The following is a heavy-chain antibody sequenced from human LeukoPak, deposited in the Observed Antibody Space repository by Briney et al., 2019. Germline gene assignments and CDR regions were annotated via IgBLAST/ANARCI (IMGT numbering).Heavy chain of an antibody. CDR2: ISGSGGST. D-gene: IGHD3-9*01. CDR1: GFTFSSYA. J-gene: IGHJ3*02. V-gene: IGHV3-23*01. Sequence: GGSLRLSCAASGFTFSSYAMSWVRQAPGKGLEWVSSISGSGGSTYYTDSVKGRFTISRDYSKNTLYLQMNSLRAEDTAVYYCANLHYDILTGYPLDAFDIWGQGTMVTVSS. CDR3: ANLHYDILTGYPLDAFDI.